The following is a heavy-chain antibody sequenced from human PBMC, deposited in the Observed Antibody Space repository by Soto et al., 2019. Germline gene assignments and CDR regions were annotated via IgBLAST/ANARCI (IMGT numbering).Heavy chain of an antibody. CDR3: ARGRPPFLGVVVVAATCGAFDI. CDR2: INHSGST. Sequence: PSETLSLTCAVYGGSFSGYYWSWIRQPPGKGLEWIGEINHSGSTNYNPSLKSRVTISVDTSKNQFSLKLSSVTAADTAVYYCARGRPPFLGVVVVAATCGAFDIWGQGTMVTVSS. V-gene: IGHV4-34*01. CDR1: GGSFSGYY. D-gene: IGHD2-15*01. J-gene: IGHJ3*02.